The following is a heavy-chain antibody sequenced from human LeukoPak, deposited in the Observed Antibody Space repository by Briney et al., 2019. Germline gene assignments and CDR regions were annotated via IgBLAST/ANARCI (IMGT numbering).Heavy chain of an antibody. CDR2: ISGSGGST. CDR3: AKLERYGVVTGYLDY. Sequence: PGRSLRLSCAASGFTFSSYAMSWVRQAPGKGLEWVSAISGSGGSTYYADSVKGRFTISRDNSKNTLYLQMNSLRAEDTAVYYCAKLERYGVVTGYLDYWGQGTLVTVSS. D-gene: IGHD2-21*02. CDR1: GFTFSSYA. J-gene: IGHJ4*02. V-gene: IGHV3-23*01.